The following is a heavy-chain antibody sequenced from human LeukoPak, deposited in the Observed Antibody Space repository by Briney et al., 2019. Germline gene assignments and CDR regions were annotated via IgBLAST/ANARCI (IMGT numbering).Heavy chain of an antibody. J-gene: IGHJ4*02. V-gene: IGHV4-59*08. CDR3: ARREANNYYGSGSYLY. CDR1: GGSISSYY. CDR2: IYYSGST. D-gene: IGHD3-10*01. Sequence: PSETLSLTCTVSGGSISSYYWSWIRQPPGKGLEWIGYIYYSGSTDYNPSLKSRVTIPVDTSKNQFSLKLSSVTAADTAVYYCARREANNYYGSGSYLYWGQGTLVTVSS.